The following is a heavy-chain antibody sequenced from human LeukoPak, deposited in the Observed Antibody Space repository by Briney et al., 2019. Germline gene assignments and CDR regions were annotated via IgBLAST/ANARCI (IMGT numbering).Heavy chain of an antibody. CDR3: ARAEVWDGHLSDY. Sequence: GGSLRLSCAASGFTLSDYYMSWIRQAPGKGLEWVSYISSSGSTIYYADSVKGRFTNSRDNAKNSLYLQMNSLRSDDTAVYYCARAEVWDGHLSDYWGQGTLVTVSS. J-gene: IGHJ4*02. CDR2: ISSSGSTI. V-gene: IGHV3-11*01. CDR1: GFTLSDYY. D-gene: IGHD3-16*01.